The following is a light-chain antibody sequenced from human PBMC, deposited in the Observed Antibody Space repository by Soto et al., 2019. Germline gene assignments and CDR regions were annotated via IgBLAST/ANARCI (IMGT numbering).Light chain of an antibody. CDR1: QSVSGY. CDR2: TDS. J-gene: IGKJ1*01. Sequence: EIVLTQSPATLSLSPGETATLSCRASQSVSGYIGWYQQKPGQAPRLLIYTDSNRATGIPARFSGSGSGTDFTLTISRLEPEDFAVYYCQQHGSSPSWTFGQGTKVDI. V-gene: IGKV3-20*01. CDR3: QQHGSSPSWT.